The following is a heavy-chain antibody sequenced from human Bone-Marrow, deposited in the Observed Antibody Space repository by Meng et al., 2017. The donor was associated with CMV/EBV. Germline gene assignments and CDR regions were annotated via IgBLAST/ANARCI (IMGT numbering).Heavy chain of an antibody. CDR1: GFTFSSYW. J-gene: IGHJ6*02. V-gene: IGHV3-7*01. D-gene: IGHD6-19*01. CDR3: AREAPVAVLRGYYYYGMDV. CDR2: IKQDGREK. Sequence: LSLTCAASGFTFSSYWMSWVRQAPGKGLEWVANIKQDGREKYYVDSVKGRFTISKDNAKSSLYLQMNSLRAEDTAVYYCAREAPVAVLRGYYYYGMDVWGQGTTVTVSS.